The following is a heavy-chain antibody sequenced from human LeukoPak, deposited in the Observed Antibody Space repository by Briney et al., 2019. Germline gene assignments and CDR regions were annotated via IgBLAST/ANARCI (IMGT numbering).Heavy chain of an antibody. CDR2: IIPIFGTA. Sequence: SVKVSCKASGGSFSSNAINWVRQAREQGLEWMGGIIPIFGTANYAQKFQNRVTITAAESMSTVYMELSSLRSEDTAVYYCARGWLAETTVVTPYNYWGQGTLVTVSS. J-gene: IGHJ4*02. D-gene: IGHD4-23*01. V-gene: IGHV1-69*01. CDR1: GGSFSSNA. CDR3: ARGWLAETTVVTPYNY.